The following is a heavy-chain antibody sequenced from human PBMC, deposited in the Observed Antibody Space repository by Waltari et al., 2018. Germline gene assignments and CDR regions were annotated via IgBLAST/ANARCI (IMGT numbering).Heavy chain of an antibody. CDR2: INHSGST. J-gene: IGHJ6*02. CDR3: ARGSGTLPGMDV. V-gene: IGHV4-34*01. CDR1: GGSFSGSY. Sequence: QVQLQQWGAGLLKPSETLSLTCAVYGGSFSGSYWSWIRQPPGKGLEWIGEINHSGSTNYNPSLKSRVTISVDTSKNQFSLKLSSVTAADTAVYYCARGSGTLPGMDVWGQGTTVTVSS.